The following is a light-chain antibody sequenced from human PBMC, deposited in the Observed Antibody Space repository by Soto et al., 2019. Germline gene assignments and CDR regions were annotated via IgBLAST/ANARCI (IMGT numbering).Light chain of an antibody. CDR1: SGSVSTDYY. J-gene: IGLJ3*02. CDR3: MLYMGSAFWV. Sequence: QTVVTQEPPFSVSPGGTVTLTCGLSSGSVSTDYYPSWYQQTPGQAPRTIIYNTNTRSSGVSDRFSGSILGNKAALTITGAQADDESDYYCMLYMGSAFWVFGGGTKVTVL. CDR2: NTN. V-gene: IGLV8-61*01.